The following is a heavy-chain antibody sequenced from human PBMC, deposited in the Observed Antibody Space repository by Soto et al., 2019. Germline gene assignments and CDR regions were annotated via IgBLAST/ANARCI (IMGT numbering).Heavy chain of an antibody. Sequence: QVQLQEAGPGLVKPSQTLSLTCTVSGGSISSGGYYWNWIRQHPGKGLEWIGYINNSGITFYNPSLKGRGTISVGTSSNQFSLKVTSVTAADTAVYYCARGTTSLAFWGQGLLVNVSS. D-gene: IGHD3-10*01. V-gene: IGHV4-31*03. CDR2: INNSGIT. CDR1: GGSISSGGYY. J-gene: IGHJ4*02. CDR3: ARGTTSLAF.